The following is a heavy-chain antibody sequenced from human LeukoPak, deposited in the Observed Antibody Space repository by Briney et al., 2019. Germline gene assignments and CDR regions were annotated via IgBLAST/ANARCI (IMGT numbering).Heavy chain of an antibody. D-gene: IGHD4/OR15-4a*01. CDR1: GGSFSGYY. J-gene: IGHJ4*02. Sequence: SETLSLTCAVYGGSFSGYYWSWIRQPPGKGLEWIGEINHSGSTNYNPSLKGRVTISVDTSKNQFSLKLSSVTAADTAVYYCARSQGALLVYWGQGTLVTVSS. CDR2: INHSGST. CDR3: ARSQGALLVY. V-gene: IGHV4-34*01.